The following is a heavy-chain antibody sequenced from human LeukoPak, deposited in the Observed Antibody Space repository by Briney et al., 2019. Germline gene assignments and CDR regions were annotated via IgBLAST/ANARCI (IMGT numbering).Heavy chain of an antibody. D-gene: IGHD4-17*01. CDR2: IYPGDSDT. J-gene: IGHJ4*02. CDR1: GYSFTSYW. CDR3: ARQSLTYGDPAGY. V-gene: IGHV5-51*01. Sequence: GESLKISCKGSGYSFTSYWIGWVRQMPGKGLEWMGIIYPGDSDTRYSPPFQGQVTISADKSISAAYLQWSSLKASDTAMYYCARQSLTYGDPAGYWGQGTLVTVSS.